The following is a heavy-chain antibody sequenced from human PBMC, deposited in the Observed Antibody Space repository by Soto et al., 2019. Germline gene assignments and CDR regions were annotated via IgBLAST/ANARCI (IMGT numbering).Heavy chain of an antibody. J-gene: IGHJ5*02. D-gene: IGHD6-13*01. V-gene: IGHV3-30*18. Sequence: GGSLRLSCAASGFTFSSYGMHWVRQAPGKGLEWVAVISYDGSNKYYADSVKGRFTISRDNSKNTLYLQMNSLRAEDTAVYYCAKDRRRRIAAAPDTDPWGQGTLVTVSS. CDR3: AKDRRRRIAAAPDTDP. CDR2: ISYDGSNK. CDR1: GFTFSSYG.